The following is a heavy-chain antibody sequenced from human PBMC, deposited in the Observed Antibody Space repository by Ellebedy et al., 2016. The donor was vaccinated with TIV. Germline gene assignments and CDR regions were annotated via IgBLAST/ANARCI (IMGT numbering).Heavy chain of an antibody. Sequence: PGGSLRLSCTVSGDSINNYFWTWIRQPPGKGLEWIGYVHHSGSTSYNPSLKSRVTISLDASKSQFSLKLSSVTAADTAVYYCARDPTDVLTGQIYGMDVWGQGTTVTVSS. CDR1: GDSINNYF. J-gene: IGHJ6*02. CDR3: ARDPTDVLTGQIYGMDV. D-gene: IGHD3-9*01. V-gene: IGHV4-59*01. CDR2: VHHSGST.